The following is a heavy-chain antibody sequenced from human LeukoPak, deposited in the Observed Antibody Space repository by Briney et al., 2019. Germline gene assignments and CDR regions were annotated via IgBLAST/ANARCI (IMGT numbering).Heavy chain of an antibody. CDR2: IYYSGST. D-gene: IGHD2-15*01. V-gene: IGHV4-30-4*01. CDR3: ARGVVVAAIHDYYFDY. J-gene: IGHJ4*02. CDR1: GGSISSGDYY. Sequence: ASETLSLTCTVSGGSISSGDYYWSWIRQPPGKGLEWIGYIYYSGSTYYNPSLKSRVTISVDTSKNQFSLKLSSVTAADTAVYYCARGVVVAAIHDYYFDYWGQETLVTVSS.